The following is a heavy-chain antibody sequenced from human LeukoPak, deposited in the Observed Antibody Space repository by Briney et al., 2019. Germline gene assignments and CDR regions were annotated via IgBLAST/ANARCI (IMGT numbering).Heavy chain of an antibody. CDR1: GESVSSNSVH. V-gene: IGHV6-1*01. CDR3: ARDRIAAAGTVTGLHY. Sequence: SQTLPVTCAISGESVSSNSVHWNWIRQSPSSFLEWLGRTYYRSKWYNDYAVSVKSRITINPDTSKNQFSLQLNSVTPEDTAVYYCARDRIAAAGTVTGLHYWGQGTLVTVSS. J-gene: IGHJ4*02. D-gene: IGHD6-13*01. CDR2: TYYRSKWYN.